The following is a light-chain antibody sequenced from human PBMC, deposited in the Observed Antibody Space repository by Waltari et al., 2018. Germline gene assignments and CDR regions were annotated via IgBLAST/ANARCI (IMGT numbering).Light chain of an antibody. V-gene: IGKV4-1*01. CDR1: QSPLFSYNNKNY. J-gene: IGKJ4*01. CDR2: GAS. Sequence: DIVITQSPESLAVSLGERATIYCKYSQSPLFSYNNKNYLAWFQQKPGQPPKLLIYGASSRKSGVPDRFSGSGSATDFTLTISSLQAEDVALYYCLQFYTTPLTFGGGTKVEIK. CDR3: LQFYTTPLT.